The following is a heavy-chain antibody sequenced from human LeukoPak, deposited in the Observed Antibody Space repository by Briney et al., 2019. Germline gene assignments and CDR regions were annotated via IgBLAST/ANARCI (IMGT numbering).Heavy chain of an antibody. CDR2: IYYSGST. Sequence: SETLSLTCTVSGGSIRSYYWSWIRQPPGKGLEWIGYIYYSGSTNYNPSLKSRVIISLDTSKNQFSLKLSSVTAADTAVYYCARRDSGSYSFDYWGQGTLVTVSS. CDR3: ARRDSGSYSFDY. V-gene: IGHV4-59*01. CDR1: GGSIRSYY. J-gene: IGHJ4*02. D-gene: IGHD1-26*01.